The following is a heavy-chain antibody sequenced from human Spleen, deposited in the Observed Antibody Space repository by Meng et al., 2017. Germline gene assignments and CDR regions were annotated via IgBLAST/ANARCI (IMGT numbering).Heavy chain of an antibody. J-gene: IGHJ5*02. CDR3: VRVGCRGGTCPSGRGWFGP. CDR1: GFTFSTYS. D-gene: IGHD2-15*01. Sequence: GESLKISCAASGFTFSTYSMNWVRQAPGKGLEWVSSISADSSYIYYADSVKGRFTISRDNAMHSLYLQMNSLRAEDTAIYYCVRVGCRGGTCPSGRGWFGPWGQGTLVTVSS. V-gene: IGHV3-21*01. CDR2: ISADSSYI.